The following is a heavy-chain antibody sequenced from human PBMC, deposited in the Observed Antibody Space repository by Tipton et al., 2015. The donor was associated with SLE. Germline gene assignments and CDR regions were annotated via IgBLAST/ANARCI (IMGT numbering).Heavy chain of an antibody. CDR1: GGSISSSSYY. J-gene: IGHJ3*02. V-gene: IGHV4-39*01. D-gene: IGHD6-13*01. Sequence: PGLVKPSETLSLTCTVSGGSISSSSYYWGWIRQPPGKGLEWIGSFYYSGSTYYNPSLKSRVTISVDTSKNQFSLKLTSVTATDTAVYYCARHLGSSWMDAFDIWGQGTMVTVSS. CDR3: ARHLGSSWMDAFDI. CDR2: FYYSGST.